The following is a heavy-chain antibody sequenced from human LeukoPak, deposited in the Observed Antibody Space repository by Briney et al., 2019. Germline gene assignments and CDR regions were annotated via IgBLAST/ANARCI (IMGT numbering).Heavy chain of an antibody. Sequence: GGSLRLSCAASGFTFSSYGMSWVRQAPGKGLEWVSGISSNGGSTYYADSVKGRFTISRDNAKNSLYLQMNSLRAEDTAVYYCARVVYYGSGGYLVYYFDYWGQGTLVTVSS. CDR1: GFTFSSYG. CDR2: ISSNGGST. J-gene: IGHJ4*02. V-gene: IGHV3-23*01. D-gene: IGHD3-10*01. CDR3: ARVVYYGSGGYLVYYFDY.